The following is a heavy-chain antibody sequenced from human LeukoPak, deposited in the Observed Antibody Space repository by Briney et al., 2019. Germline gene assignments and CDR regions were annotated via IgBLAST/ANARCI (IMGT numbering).Heavy chain of an antibody. J-gene: IGHJ6*02. CDR1: GGSISSSSYY. CDR3: ARLSTAGTMDV. CDR2: INYRGST. D-gene: IGHD6-19*01. Sequence: PSETLSLTCTVSGGSISSSSYYWGWIRQPPGKGREGIGSINYRGSTYYNPSLTSRVTISVDTSKNQSTLKLSSVTAADTAVYYCARLSTAGTMDVWGQGPTVTVSS. V-gene: IGHV4-39*01.